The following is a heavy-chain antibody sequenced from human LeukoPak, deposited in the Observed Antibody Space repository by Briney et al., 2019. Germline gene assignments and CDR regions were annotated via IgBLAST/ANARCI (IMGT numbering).Heavy chain of an antibody. CDR3: ARIAVAGTDY. CDR2: IGTAGDT. V-gene: IGHV3-13*01. D-gene: IGHD6-19*01. J-gene: IGHJ4*02. Sequence: PGGSLRLSCAASGFTFSSYDMHWVRQATGKGLEWVSAIGTAGDTYYPGSVKGRFTISRDNSKNTLYLQMNSLRAEDTAVYYCARIAVAGTDYWGQGTLVTVSS. CDR1: GFTFSSYD.